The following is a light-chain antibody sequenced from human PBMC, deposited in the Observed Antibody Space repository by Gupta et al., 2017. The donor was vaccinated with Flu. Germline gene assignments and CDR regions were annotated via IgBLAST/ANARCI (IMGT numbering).Light chain of an antibody. J-gene: IGKJ3*01. Sequence: ERATLSCRASQSVSSSYLAWYQQKPGQAPRLLIYGASSRAAGIPDRFSGSGSGTDFTLTISRLEPEDFAVYYCQHYGYSRSTFGPGTKVDIK. V-gene: IGKV3-20*01. CDR1: QSVSSSY. CDR3: QHYGYSRST. CDR2: GAS.